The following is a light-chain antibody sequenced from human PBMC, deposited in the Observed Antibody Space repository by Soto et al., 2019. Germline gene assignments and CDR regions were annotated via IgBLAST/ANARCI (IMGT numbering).Light chain of an antibody. V-gene: IGKV3-20*01. J-gene: IGKJ1*01. Sequence: EIVFTQSPGTLSLSPGERATLSCRASQSVSSRYLAWYQQKPGQAPRLLIYGASSRATGIPDRFGGSGSGTDFTLTISRLEPEDQAVDYCHPYGSSRTFGQETKVDI. CDR3: HPYGSSRT. CDR2: GAS. CDR1: QSVSSRY.